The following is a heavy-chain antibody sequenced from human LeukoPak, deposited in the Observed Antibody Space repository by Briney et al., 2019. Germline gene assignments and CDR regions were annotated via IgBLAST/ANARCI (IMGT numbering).Heavy chain of an antibody. D-gene: IGHD3-10*01. Sequence: GGSLRLSCAASGFTFSSYAMHWVRKAPGKGLEWVAVISYDGSNKYYADSVKGRFTISRDNSKNTLYLQMNSLRAEDTAVYYCARKVYGSGSYYNDYWGQGTLVTVSS. V-gene: IGHV3-30*04. CDR2: ISYDGSNK. CDR3: ARKVYGSGSYYNDY. CDR1: GFTFSSYA. J-gene: IGHJ4*02.